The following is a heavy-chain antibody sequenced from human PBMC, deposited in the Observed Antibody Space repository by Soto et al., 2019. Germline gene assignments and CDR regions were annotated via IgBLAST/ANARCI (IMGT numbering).Heavy chain of an antibody. CDR2: ISWNSGSI. CDR3: AKDRFIVATSQSYMDV. V-gene: IGHV3-9*01. CDR1: GFTFDDYA. Sequence: GGSLRLSCAASGFTFDDYAMHWVRQAPGKGLEWVSGISWNSGSIGYADSVKGRFTISRDNAKNSLYLQMNSLRAEDTALYYCAKDRFIVATSQSYMDVWGKGTTVTVSS. D-gene: IGHD5-12*01. J-gene: IGHJ6*03.